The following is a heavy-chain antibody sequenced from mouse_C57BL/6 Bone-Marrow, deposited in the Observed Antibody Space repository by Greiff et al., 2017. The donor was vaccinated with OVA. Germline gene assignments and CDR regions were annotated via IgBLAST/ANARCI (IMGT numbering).Heavy chain of an antibody. CDR1: GFTFSSYG. J-gene: IGHJ1*03. Sequence: EVQGVESGGDLVKPGGSLKLSCAASGFTFSSYGMSWVRQTPDKRLEWVATISSGGSYTYYPDSVKGRFTISRDNAKNTLYLQMSSLKSEDTAMYYCARHSITTVVATRGGYFDVWGTGTTVTVSS. CDR3: ARHSITTVVATRGGYFDV. V-gene: IGHV5-6*01. CDR2: ISSGGSYT. D-gene: IGHD1-1*01.